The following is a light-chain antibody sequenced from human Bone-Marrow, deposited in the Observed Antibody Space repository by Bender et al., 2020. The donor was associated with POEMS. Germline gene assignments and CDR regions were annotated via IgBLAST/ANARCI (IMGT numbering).Light chain of an antibody. V-gene: IGLV2-23*02. J-gene: IGLJ3*02. CDR1: SSDIGSYDL. CDR2: EVS. Sequence: QSALTQPASVSGSPGQSITISCTGTSSDIGSYDLVSWYQQHPGKAPKLIINEVSKRPSGLSNRFSGSKSGNTASLTISGLQAEDEADYYCCSYAGSGTGVFGGGTKLTVL. CDR3: CSYAGSGTGV.